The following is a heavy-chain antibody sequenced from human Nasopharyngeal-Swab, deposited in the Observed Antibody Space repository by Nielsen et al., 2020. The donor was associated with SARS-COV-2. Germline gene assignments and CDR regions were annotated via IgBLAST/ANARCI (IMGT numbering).Heavy chain of an antibody. CDR2: ISWDGGST. J-gene: IGHJ4*02. CDR3: VKGLFQSAAGPIDS. Sequence: GESLKISCAASGFTFDDYAMHWVRQAPGKGLEWVSLISWDGGSTYYADSVKDRFTMSRDNSKNTLFLHMNSLRPEDTAVYYCVKGLFQSAAGPIDSWGQGTLVTVSS. D-gene: IGHD6-13*01. CDR1: GFTFDDYA. V-gene: IGHV3-43D*03.